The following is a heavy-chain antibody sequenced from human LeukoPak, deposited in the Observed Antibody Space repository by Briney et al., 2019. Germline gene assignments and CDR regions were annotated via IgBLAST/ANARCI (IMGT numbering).Heavy chain of an antibody. J-gene: IGHJ4*02. CDR2: IYYGGST. Sequence: SETLSLTCTVSGGSISSSSYYWDWIRQPPGKGLEWIGSIYYGGSTYYNPSLKSRVTISVDTSKNQFSLKLSSVTAADTAVYYCARHDLVVTATILDYWGQGTLVTVSS. V-gene: IGHV4-39*01. CDR1: GGSISSSSYY. D-gene: IGHD2-21*02. CDR3: ARHDLVVTATILDY.